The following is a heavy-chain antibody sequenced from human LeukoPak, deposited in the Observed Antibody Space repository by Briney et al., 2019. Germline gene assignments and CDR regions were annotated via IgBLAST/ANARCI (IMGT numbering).Heavy chain of an antibody. D-gene: IGHD3-10*01. V-gene: IGHV4-34*01. J-gene: IGHJ5*02. CDR1: GGSFSGYY. Sequence: SETLSLTCAVYGGSFSGYYWSWIRQPPGKGLEWIGEINHSGSTNYNPSPKSRVTISVDTSKNQFSLKLSSVTAADTAVYYCARGRITMVRGVLRNWFDPWGQGTLVTVSS. CDR2: INHSGST. CDR3: ARGRITMVRGVLRNWFDP.